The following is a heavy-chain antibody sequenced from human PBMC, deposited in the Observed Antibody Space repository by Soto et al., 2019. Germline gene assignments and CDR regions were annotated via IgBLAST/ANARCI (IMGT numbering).Heavy chain of an antibody. D-gene: IGHD6-19*01. CDR3: ARDRGSSGWWYFDL. CDR1: GGSISSYY. Sequence: QVQLQESGPGLVKPSETLSLTCTVSGGSISSYYWSWIRQPAGKGLEWIGRIYTSGSTNYNPSLKSRVTMSVATAKNQFSLKLSSVTAADTAVYYCARDRGSSGWWYFDLWGRGTLVTVSS. CDR2: IYTSGST. J-gene: IGHJ2*01. V-gene: IGHV4-4*07.